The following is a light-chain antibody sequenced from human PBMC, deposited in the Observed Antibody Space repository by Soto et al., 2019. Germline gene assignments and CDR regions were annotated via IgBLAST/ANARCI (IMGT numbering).Light chain of an antibody. J-gene: IGKJ2*01. V-gene: IGKV3-11*01. CDR2: DAS. CDR1: QAISNF. Sequence: EIVLAQSPATLSLSPGERATLSCSASQAISNFLAWYQQRPGQAPRLLIYDASNRATGIPARFSGSGSGTDFTLTIVGLEPEDFAIDYCQQRASWPPFTFGQVTKLEV. CDR3: QQRASWPPFT.